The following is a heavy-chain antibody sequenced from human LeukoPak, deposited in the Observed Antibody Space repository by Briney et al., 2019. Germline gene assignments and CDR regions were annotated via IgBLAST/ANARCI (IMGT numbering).Heavy chain of an antibody. CDR3: ARDRPEYSSSLDY. Sequence: PGGSLRVSCAASGFTFSSYWMSWVRQARGKGLEWVANIKQDGSEKYYVDSVKGRFTISRDNAKNSLYLQMNSLRAEDTAVYYCARDRPEYSSSLDYWGQGTLVTVSS. D-gene: IGHD6-6*01. J-gene: IGHJ4*02. CDR2: IKQDGSEK. V-gene: IGHV3-7*01. CDR1: GFTFSSYW.